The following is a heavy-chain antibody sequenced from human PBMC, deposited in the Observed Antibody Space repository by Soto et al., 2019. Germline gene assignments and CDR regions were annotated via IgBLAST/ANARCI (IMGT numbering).Heavy chain of an antibody. CDR1: GGSISSGGYY. CDR3: ASMTTVTISLDY. D-gene: IGHD4-17*01. CDR2: IYYSGST. J-gene: IGHJ4*02. V-gene: IGHV4-31*03. Sequence: SETLSLTCTVSGGSISSGGYYWSWIRQHPGKGLEWIGYIYYSGSTYYNPSLKSRVTISVDTSKNQFSLKLSSVTAADTAVYYCASMTTVTISLDYRGQGTLVTVSS.